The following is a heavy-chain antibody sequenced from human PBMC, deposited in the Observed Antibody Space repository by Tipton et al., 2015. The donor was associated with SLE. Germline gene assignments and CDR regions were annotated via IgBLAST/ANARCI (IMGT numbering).Heavy chain of an antibody. CDR2: IYSDGSST. Sequence: SLRLSCEASGFTFSTYWMHWVRQGPGKGLVWVSRIYSDGSSTKYADSVKGRFTISRDNAKNSLYLQMNSLRAEDTAVYYCARGGAARTVDYWGQGTLVTVSS. V-gene: IGHV3-74*03. D-gene: IGHD6-6*01. CDR1: GFTFSTYW. CDR3: ARGGAARTVDY. J-gene: IGHJ4*02.